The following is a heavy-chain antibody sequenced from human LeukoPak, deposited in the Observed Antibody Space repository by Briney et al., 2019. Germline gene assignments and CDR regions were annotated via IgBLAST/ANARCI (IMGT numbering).Heavy chain of an antibody. CDR3: ARDPRGPTGYDHSGRDSFDY. CDR1: GFTYSSYW. V-gene: IGHV3-7*01. J-gene: IGHJ4*02. CDR2: IKHDGSNK. D-gene: IGHD3-22*01. Sequence: GGSLRLSCAASGFTYSSYWMSWVRQAPGKGLEWVANIKHDGSNKYYADSVKGRFTISRDNSKDTLYLQMNSLRPEDTAVYYCARDPRGPTGYDHSGRDSFDYWGQGTLVTVSS.